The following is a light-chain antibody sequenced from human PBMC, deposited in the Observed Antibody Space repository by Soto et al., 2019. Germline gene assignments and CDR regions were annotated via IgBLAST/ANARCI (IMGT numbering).Light chain of an antibody. CDR3: CSYGGSRNYV. CDR2: QVS. Sequence: QSALTHPPSASGSPGQSVTISCTGSSSDIGGYNFVSWYRQHPGKAPQLLIYQVSQRPSGVPDRFSGSKSGNTASLTVSGLQAEDEADYYCCSYGGSRNYVFGTGTKLTVL. CDR1: SSDIGGYNF. J-gene: IGLJ1*01. V-gene: IGLV2-8*01.